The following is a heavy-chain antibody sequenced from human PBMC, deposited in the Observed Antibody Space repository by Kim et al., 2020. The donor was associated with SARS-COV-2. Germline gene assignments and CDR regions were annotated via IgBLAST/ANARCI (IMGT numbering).Heavy chain of an antibody. V-gene: IGHV7-4-1*02. CDR2: INTNTGNP. J-gene: IGHJ6*02. CDR1: GYTFTSYA. D-gene: IGHD2-2*01. CDR3: ARVVVPAAIDYYGMDV. Sequence: ASVKVSCKASGYTFTSYAMNWVRQAPGQGLEWMGWINTNTGNPTYAQGFTGRFVFSLDTSVSTAYLQISSLKAEDTAVYYCARVVVPAAIDYYGMDVWGQGTTVTVSS.